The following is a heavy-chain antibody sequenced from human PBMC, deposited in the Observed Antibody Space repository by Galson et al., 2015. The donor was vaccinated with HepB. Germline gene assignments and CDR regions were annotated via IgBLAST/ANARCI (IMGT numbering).Heavy chain of an antibody. V-gene: IGHV3-7*03. J-gene: IGHJ4*02. CDR3: ARGNNYGL. CDR2: IKQDGSEK. Sequence: SLRLSCAASGFTFSNYWMNWVRQAPGKGLEWVANIKQDGSEKSYVDSVKGRFTISRDNAKNSLYLQMNSLRVEDTAVYYCARGNNYGLWSQGTLVTVSS. CDR1: GFTFSNYW. D-gene: IGHD5-18*01.